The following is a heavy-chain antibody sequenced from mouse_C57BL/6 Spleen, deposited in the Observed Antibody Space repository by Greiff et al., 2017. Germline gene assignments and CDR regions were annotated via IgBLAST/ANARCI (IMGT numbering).Heavy chain of an antibody. CDR3: TRGDFYYCSSSFAY. J-gene: IGHJ3*01. D-gene: IGHD1-1*01. CDR2: IDPETGGT. V-gene: IGHV1-15*01. Sequence: QVQLQQSGAELVRPGASVTLSCKASGYTFTDYEMHWVKQTPVHGLEWIGAIDPETGGTAYNQKFKGKAILTADKSSSTAYMELRSLTSEDSAVYFCTRGDFYYCSSSFAYWGQGTLVTVSA. CDR1: GYTFTDYE.